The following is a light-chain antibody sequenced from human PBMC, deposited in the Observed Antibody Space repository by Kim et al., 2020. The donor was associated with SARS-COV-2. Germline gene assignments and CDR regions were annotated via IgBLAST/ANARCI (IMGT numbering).Light chain of an antibody. J-gene: IGLJ2*01. V-gene: IGLV3-9*01. CDR3: QVWDNYSVV. CDR1: DIGSKN. Sequence: SYELTQPLSVSVALGQTARITCGGGDIGSKNVHWYQHKPGQAPVLVIYRDDNRPSGIPERFSGSNSGNTATLTISRAQAGDEADYYCQVWDNYSVVFGGGTQLTVL. CDR2: RDD.